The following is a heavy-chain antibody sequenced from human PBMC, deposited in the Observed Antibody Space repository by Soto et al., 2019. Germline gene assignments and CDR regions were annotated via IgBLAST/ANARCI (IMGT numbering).Heavy chain of an antibody. CDR3: ARGGPYYDYVWGSYRRPYYFDY. Sequence: SETLSLACAVYGGSFSGYCWSWIRQPPGKGLEWVGEINHSGSTNYNPSRKRRVTISVDTSKNQFSLKLSSVTAAETAVYYCARGGPYYDYVWGSYRRPYYFDYWGPGPPVTVSS. CDR2: INHSGST. V-gene: IGHV4-34*01. D-gene: IGHD3-16*02. J-gene: IGHJ4*02. CDR1: GGSFSGYC.